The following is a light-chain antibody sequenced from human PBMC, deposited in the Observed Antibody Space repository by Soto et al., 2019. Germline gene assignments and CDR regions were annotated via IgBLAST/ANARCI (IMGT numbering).Light chain of an antibody. CDR1: SGHSSYA. J-gene: IGLJ3*02. CDR3: QTWGTGFQV. Sequence: QLVLTQSPSASASLGASVKLTCTLSSGHSSYAIAWHQLQPEKGPRSLMKLDSDGSHTKGDGIPDRFSGSSSGAERYLTISSRQSEDEADYYCQTWGTGFQVFGGGTKVTVL. CDR2: LDSDGSH. V-gene: IGLV4-69*01.